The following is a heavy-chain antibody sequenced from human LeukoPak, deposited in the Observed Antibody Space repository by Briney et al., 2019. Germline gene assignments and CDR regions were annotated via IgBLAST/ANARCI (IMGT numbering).Heavy chain of an antibody. CDR3: ARVYYSSSYDYWYFDL. CDR2: IYYSGST. J-gene: IGHJ2*01. D-gene: IGHD6-13*01. Sequence: PSETLSLTCTVSGGSIRNYYWSWIRQPPGKGLEWIGYIYYSGSTNYNPSLKSRVTISVDTSKNQFSLNLSSVTAADTAVYYCARVYYSSSYDYWYFDLWGRGTLVTVSS. CDR1: GGSIRNYY. V-gene: IGHV4-59*01.